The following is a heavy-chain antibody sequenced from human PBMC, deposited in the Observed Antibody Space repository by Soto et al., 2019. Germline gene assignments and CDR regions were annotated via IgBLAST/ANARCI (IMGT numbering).Heavy chain of an antibody. D-gene: IGHD3-22*01. CDR3: ARSGYYDSSGYYYVRYFQH. J-gene: IGHJ1*01. V-gene: IGHV4-39*07. CDR2: IYFRGNT. Sequence: LEMLCLTCSVSGDSINSHGYYWGWIRQPPGKGLEWIGSIYFRGNTYYNPSLQTRVTISLDKSKSQFSLKLNSVTAEDTAVYYCARSGYYDSSGYYYVRYFQHWGQGTLVTVSS. CDR1: GDSINSHGYY.